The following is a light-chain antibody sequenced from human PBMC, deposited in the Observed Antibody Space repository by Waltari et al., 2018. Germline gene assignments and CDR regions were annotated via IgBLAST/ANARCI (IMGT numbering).Light chain of an antibody. Sequence: EIVLTQSPATLSLSPGARATLSCRASQSVSRYLAWYQQKPGQAPRLLIYDASNRSTGIPARFSGSGSGTDFTLTISSLEPEDFAVYYCQHRRGFGQGTQLDVK. CDR1: QSVSRY. CDR2: DAS. V-gene: IGKV3-11*01. CDR3: QHRRG. J-gene: IGKJ2*01.